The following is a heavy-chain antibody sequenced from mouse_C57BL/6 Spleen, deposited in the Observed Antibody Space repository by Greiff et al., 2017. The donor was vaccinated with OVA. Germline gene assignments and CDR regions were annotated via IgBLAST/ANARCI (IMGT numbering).Heavy chain of an antibody. J-gene: IGHJ4*01. CDR3: ARLYYGSSYYAMDY. CDR2: IYPGDGDT. V-gene: IGHV1-80*01. D-gene: IGHD1-1*01. Sequence: QVQLKQSGAELVKPGASVKISCKASGYAFSSYWMNWVKQRPGKGLEWIGQIYPGDGDTNYNGKFKGKATLTADKSSSTAYLQLSSLTSEDSAVYFWARLYYGSSYYAMDYWGQGTSVTVSS. CDR1: GYAFSSYW.